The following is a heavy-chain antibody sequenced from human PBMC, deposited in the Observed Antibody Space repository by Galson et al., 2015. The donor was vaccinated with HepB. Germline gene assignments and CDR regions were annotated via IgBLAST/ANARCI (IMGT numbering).Heavy chain of an antibody. Sequence: SLRLSCAASGFTFSTYTMNWVRQAPGKGLEWVSSISTSSSYISYADSMKGRFTISRDNAKNSLYLQMSSLRAEETAVYYCARGPGLAVPDTRGLDYWGQGTLVTVSS. CDR1: GFTFSTYT. J-gene: IGHJ4*02. D-gene: IGHD6-19*01. CDR3: ARGPGLAVPDTRGLDY. CDR2: ISTSSSYI. V-gene: IGHV3-21*01.